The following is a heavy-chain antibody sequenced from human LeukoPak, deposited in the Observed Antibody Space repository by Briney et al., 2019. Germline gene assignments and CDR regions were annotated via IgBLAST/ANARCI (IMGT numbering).Heavy chain of an antibody. Sequence: GRSLRLSCAASGFTFSSYAMHWVRQAPGKGLEWVAVISYDGSNKYYADSVKGRFTISRDNSKNTLYLQMNSLRAEDTAVYYCARERTYYYDSSGYGSAFDIWGQGTMVTVSS. CDR2: ISYDGSNK. J-gene: IGHJ3*02. CDR3: ARERTYYYDSSGYGSAFDI. D-gene: IGHD3-22*01. V-gene: IGHV3-30*04. CDR1: GFTFSSYA.